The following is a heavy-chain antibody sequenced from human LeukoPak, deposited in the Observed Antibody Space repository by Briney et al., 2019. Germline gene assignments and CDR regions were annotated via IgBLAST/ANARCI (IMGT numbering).Heavy chain of an antibody. J-gene: IGHJ5*02. Sequence: GGSLRLSCAASGFTFSSYWMHWVRQAPGKGLVWVSRINSDGSSTSYADSVKGRFTISRDNAKNTLYLQMNSLRAEDTAVYYCARGPNKSDGGNSGSAWFDPWGQGTLVTVSS. V-gene: IGHV3-74*01. CDR3: ARGPNKSDGGNSGSAWFDP. CDR1: GFTFSSYW. CDR2: INSDGSST. D-gene: IGHD4-23*01.